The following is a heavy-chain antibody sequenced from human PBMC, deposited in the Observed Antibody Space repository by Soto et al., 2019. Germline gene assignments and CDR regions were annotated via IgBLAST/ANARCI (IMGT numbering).Heavy chain of an antibody. J-gene: IGHJ6*03. CDR2: INHSGNT. V-gene: IGHV4-34*01. CDR1: GGSFSGYY. CDR3: ASQGLPYFDWSPTPLYYMDV. Sequence: SETLSLTCAVYGGSFSGYYWSWIRQPPGKGLEWIGEINHSGNTNYNPSLKSRVTISVDKSKNQFSLKLISVTAADTAVYYCASQGLPYFDWSPTPLYYMDVWGKGTTVTVSS. D-gene: IGHD3-9*01.